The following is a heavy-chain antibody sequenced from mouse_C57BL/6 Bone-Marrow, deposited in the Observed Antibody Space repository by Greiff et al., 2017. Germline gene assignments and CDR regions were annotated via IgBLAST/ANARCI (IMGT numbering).Heavy chain of an antibody. J-gene: IGHJ4*01. CDR2: IYPGNSDT. V-gene: IGHV1-5*01. D-gene: IGHD2-3*01. CDR3: EGGVVYDGYCGGVDY. CDR1: GYTFTSYW. Sequence: VQLQQSGTVLARPGASVKMSCKTSGYTFTSYWMHWVKQRPGQGLEWIGAIYPGNSDTSYNQKFKGKAKLTAVTSASTAYMELSSLTNEDSAVYNCEGGVVYDGYCGGVDYWGQGTSVTVSS.